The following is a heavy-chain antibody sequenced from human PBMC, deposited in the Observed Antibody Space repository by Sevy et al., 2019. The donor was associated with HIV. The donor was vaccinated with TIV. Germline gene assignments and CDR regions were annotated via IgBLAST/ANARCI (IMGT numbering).Heavy chain of an antibody. CDR2: IKQDAGQK. CDR3: ARDDGNYYFHY. J-gene: IGHJ4*02. V-gene: IGHV3-7*01. D-gene: IGHD1-7*01. CDR1: GFTFSKYW. Sequence: LSLTCAASGFTFSKYWMGWVRQAPGKGLEWVANIKQDAGQKYYVDSVKGRFTISRDNAKNSLYLQMNSLRADDTAVYFCARDDGNYYFHYWGQGTLVTVSS.